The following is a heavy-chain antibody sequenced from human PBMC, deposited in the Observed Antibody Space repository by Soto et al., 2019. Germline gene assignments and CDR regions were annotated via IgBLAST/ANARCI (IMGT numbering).Heavy chain of an antibody. V-gene: IGHV4-59*01. CDR1: GGSISSYY. J-gene: IGHJ4*02. CDR3: ARVTRDIFDY. Sequence: SETLSLTCTVSGGSISSYYWSWIRQPPGKGLEWIGYIYYSGSTNYNPSLKSRVTISVDTSKNQFSLKLSSVTAADTAVYYCARVTRDIFDYWGQGTLVTVPS. CDR2: IYYSGST.